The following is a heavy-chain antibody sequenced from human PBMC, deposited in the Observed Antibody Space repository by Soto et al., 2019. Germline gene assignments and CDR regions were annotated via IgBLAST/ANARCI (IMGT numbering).Heavy chain of an antibody. V-gene: IGHV1-69*12. CDR3: GRGGGAAHDYYYYYGMDV. CDR2: IIPIFGTA. D-gene: IGHD3-16*01. Sequence: QVQLVQSGAAVKKPGSSVKVSCKASGGTFSSYAISWVRQAPGQGLEWMGGIIPIFGTANYAQKFQGRVTITADESTKDPNKGLGNLGYEDTAVYYWGRGGGAAHDYYYYYGMDVWGQGTTVTVSS. CDR1: GGTFSSYA. J-gene: IGHJ6*02.